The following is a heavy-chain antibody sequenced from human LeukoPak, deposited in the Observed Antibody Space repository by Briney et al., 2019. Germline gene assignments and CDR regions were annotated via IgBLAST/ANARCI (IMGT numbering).Heavy chain of an antibody. CDR2: ISYDGSNK. J-gene: IGHJ4*02. CDR1: GFTFSSYA. D-gene: IGHD3-22*01. V-gene: IGHV3-30-3*01. CDR3: AKDKYHDSSGTFDY. Sequence: GGSLRLSCAASGFTFSSYAMHWVRQAPGKGLEWVAVISYDGSNKYYADSVKGRFTISRDNSKNTLSLQMNSLRAEDTAVYYCAKDKYHDSSGTFDYWGQGTLITVSS.